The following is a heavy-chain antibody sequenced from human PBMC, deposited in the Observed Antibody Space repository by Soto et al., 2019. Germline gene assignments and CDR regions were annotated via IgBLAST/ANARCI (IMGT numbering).Heavy chain of an antibody. CDR3: AKVGGSGYCSSSSCYAADY. Sequence: QVQLVESGGGVVPPGRSLRLACAVSGFIFSDYGMHWVRQAPGKGLEWWSLLSHDGINEYYADSVKGRFTISRHNSKNTLYLQMNSRRPEETVVYYCAKVGGSGYCSSSSCYAADYWGQGTLVTVSS. D-gene: IGHD2-2*01. J-gene: IGHJ4*02. V-gene: IGHV3-30*18. CDR2: LSHDGINE. CDR1: GFIFSDYG.